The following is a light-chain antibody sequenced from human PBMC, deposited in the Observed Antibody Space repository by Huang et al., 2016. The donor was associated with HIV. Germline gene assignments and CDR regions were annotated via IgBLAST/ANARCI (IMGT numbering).Light chain of an antibody. J-gene: IGKJ3*01. V-gene: IGKV3-15*01. CDR3: QQYNTSPTT. Sequence: DIIMTQFPATLSLSPGERATLSCRASQSVATHSAWYQQKPGQAPRLLIFGAANRATGVPDRFSGSGSGTEFTLTISSLQSEDFAVYYCQQYNTSPTTFGPGTRVDVK. CDR2: GAA. CDR1: QSVATH.